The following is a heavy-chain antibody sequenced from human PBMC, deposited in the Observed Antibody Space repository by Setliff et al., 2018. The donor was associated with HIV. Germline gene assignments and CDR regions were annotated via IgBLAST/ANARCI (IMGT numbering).Heavy chain of an antibody. CDR3: AGGPGTTSIDY. D-gene: IGHD1-26*01. J-gene: IGHJ4*02. CDR2: INHSGST. Sequence: SETLSLTCAVYGGSFSVYYWNWIRQPPGKGLEWIGEINHSGSTNYNMSLWSRVTISLDASRNQFSLELISVTAADTAVYYCAGGPGTTSIDYWAQGTLVTVSS. CDR1: GGSFSVYY. V-gene: IGHV4-34*01.